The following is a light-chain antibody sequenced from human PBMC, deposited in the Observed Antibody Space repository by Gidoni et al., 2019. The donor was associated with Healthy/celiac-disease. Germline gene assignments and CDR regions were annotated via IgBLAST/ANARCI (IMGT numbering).Light chain of an antibody. J-gene: IGKJ1*01. CDR3: LQDYNYPRT. V-gene: IGKV1-6*01. CDR2: AAS. Sequence: AIQLTQSPSSLSASVGDRVTITCRASQGIRNDLGWYQQKPGKAPKLLIYAASSLKSGVPARFSGRGSGKDFTITSSSLQTEEFATYYCLQDYNYPRTFGQGTKVEIK. CDR1: QGIRND.